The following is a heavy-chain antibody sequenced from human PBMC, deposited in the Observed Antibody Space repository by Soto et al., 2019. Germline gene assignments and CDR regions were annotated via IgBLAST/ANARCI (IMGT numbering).Heavy chain of an antibody. D-gene: IGHD1-26*01. CDR3: AAVLVGATNAFDI. V-gene: IGHV1-58*01. CDR1: GFTFTSSA. J-gene: IGHJ3*02. Sequence: SVKVPCKASGFTFTSSAVQWVRQARGQRLEWIGWIVVGSGNTNYAQKFQERVTITRDMSTSTAYMELSSLRSEDTAVYYCAAVLVGATNAFDIWGQGTMVTVSS. CDR2: IVVGSGNT.